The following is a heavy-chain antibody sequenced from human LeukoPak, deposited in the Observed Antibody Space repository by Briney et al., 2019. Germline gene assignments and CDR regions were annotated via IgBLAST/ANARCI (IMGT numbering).Heavy chain of an antibody. CDR1: GYTLTELS. J-gene: IGHJ5*02. V-gene: IGHV1-24*01. CDR3: ATGVDTMVRGGEYWFDP. Sequence: ASVKVSCKVSGYTLTELSMHWERQAPGKGLEWMGGFDPEDGETIYAQKFQGRVTMTEDTSTDTAYMELSSLRSEDTAVYYCATGVDTMVRGGEYWFDPWGQGTLVTVFS. CDR2: FDPEDGET. D-gene: IGHD3-10*01.